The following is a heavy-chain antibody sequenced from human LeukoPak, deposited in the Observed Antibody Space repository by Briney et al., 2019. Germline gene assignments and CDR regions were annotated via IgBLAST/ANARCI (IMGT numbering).Heavy chain of an antibody. V-gene: IGHV4-30-4*01. CDR2: IYYSGST. J-gene: IGHJ4*02. D-gene: IGHD4-17*01. CDR3: ARDAYGDYGGGFDY. Sequence: PSETLSLTCTVSGGSISSGDYYWSWIRKPPGKGLEWIGYIYYSGSTYYNPSLKSRVTISVDTSKNQFSLKLSSVTAADTAVYYCARDAYGDYGGGFDYWGQGTLVTVSS. CDR1: GGSISSGDYY.